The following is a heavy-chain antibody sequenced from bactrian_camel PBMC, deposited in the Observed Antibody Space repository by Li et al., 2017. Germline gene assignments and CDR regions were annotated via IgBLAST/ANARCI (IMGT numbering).Heavy chain of an antibody. CDR1: GYTFRGGC. V-gene: IGHV3S26*01. J-gene: IGHJ4*01. Sequence: HVQLVESGGGSVQAGGSLRLSCAVSGYTFRGGCMGWFRQAPGKEREGVALFARDGSSTTYADSVKGRFTISRDNAKNTVYLQMNNLQPEVTATYYCAEGRGSRGEHCYSLNYWGQGTQVTVS. CDR3: AEGRGSRGEHCYSLNY. CDR2: FARDGSST. D-gene: IGHD6*01.